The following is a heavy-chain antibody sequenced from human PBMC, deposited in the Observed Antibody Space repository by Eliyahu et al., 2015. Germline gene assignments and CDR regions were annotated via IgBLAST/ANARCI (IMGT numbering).Heavy chain of an antibody. CDR2: IRYDGSNK. J-gene: IGHJ4*02. Sequence: QVQLVESGGGVVQPGGSLXLSXAASGFXXSSYGMHWVRQAPGKGLEWVAFIRYDGSNKYYVDSVKGRFTISRDNSKNTLYLQMNSLRAEDTAMYYCAKDVGLHMYYFDYWGQGTLVTVSS. V-gene: IGHV3-30*02. D-gene: IGHD4-11*01. CDR3: AKDVGLHMYYFDY. CDR1: GFXXSSYG.